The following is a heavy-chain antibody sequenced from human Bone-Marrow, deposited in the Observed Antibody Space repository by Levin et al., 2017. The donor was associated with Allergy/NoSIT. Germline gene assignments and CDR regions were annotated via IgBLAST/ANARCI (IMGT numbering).Heavy chain of an antibody. CDR1: GFTFSSYS. Sequence: GGSLRLSCAASGFTFSSYSMNWVRQAPGKGLEWVSYISSSSSTIYYADSVKGRFTISRDNAKNSLYLQMNSLRAEDTAVYYCARDYGSGSYYRLDVWGQGTTVTVSS. J-gene: IGHJ6*02. CDR2: ISSSSSTI. CDR3: ARDYGSGSYYRLDV. D-gene: IGHD3-10*01. V-gene: IGHV3-48*01.